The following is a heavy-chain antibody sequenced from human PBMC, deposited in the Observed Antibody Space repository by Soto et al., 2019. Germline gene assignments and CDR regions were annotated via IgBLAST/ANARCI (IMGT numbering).Heavy chain of an antibody. Sequence: QVQLVESGGGVVQPGRSLRLSCAASGFTFSRYAMHWVRQAPGKGLEWVAGIIYDGSNKHYADSVQGRFTISRDNSKNTLYLQMNSLRAEDTAVYYCAAELGNTGYDGHDYWGQGTLVTVSS. CDR1: GFTFSRYA. J-gene: IGHJ4*02. D-gene: IGHD5-12*01. CDR2: IIYDGSNK. V-gene: IGHV3-30*04. CDR3: AAELGNTGYDGHDY.